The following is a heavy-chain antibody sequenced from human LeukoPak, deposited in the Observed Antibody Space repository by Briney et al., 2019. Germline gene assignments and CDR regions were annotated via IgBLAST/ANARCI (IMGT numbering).Heavy chain of an antibody. CDR3: AKIQYRSGGGAIDS. D-gene: IGHD2-15*01. V-gene: IGHV3-23*01. J-gene: IGHJ4*02. CDR1: GFTLKDTA. Sequence: GGSLRLXCSASGFTLKDTAMCWVRQAPGKGLDWVSTISSTGSTYDAESVKGRFTISRDTLKNTLYLQMNSLRADDTAIYYCAKIQYRSGGGAIDSWGQGTVVSVSS. CDR2: ISSTGST.